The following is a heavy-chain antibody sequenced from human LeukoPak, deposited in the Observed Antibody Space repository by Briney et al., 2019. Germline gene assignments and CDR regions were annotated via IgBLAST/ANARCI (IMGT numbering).Heavy chain of an antibody. D-gene: IGHD6-13*01. V-gene: IGHV3-23*01. CDR1: GFTFSSYA. Sequence: PGGSLRLSCAASGFTFSSYAMSWVRQAPGKGLEWVSAISGSGGSTYYADSVKGRFTISRDNSKNTLYLQMNSLRAEDTAVYYCAKDQTPHSSSDPFDYWGQGTLVTVSS. J-gene: IGHJ4*02. CDR3: AKDQTPHSSSDPFDY. CDR2: ISGSGGST.